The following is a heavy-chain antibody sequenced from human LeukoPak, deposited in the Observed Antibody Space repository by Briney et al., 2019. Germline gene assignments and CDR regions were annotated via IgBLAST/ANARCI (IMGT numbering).Heavy chain of an antibody. J-gene: IGHJ4*02. V-gene: IGHV3-30*18. CDR1: GFIFSSYG. CDR2: TSYDGSNK. D-gene: IGHD2-15*01. CDR3: AKDRGYCSGGSCYGYFDY. Sequence: PGGSLRLSCAASGFIFSSYGMHWVRQAPGKGLEWVAVTSYDGSNKYYADSVKGRFTISRDNSKNTLYLQMNSLRAEDTAVYYCAKDRGYCSGGSCYGYFDYWGQGTLVTVSS.